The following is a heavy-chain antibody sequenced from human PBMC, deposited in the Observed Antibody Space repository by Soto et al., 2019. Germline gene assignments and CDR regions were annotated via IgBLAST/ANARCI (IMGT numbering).Heavy chain of an antibody. CDR2: IFYSGST. J-gene: IGHJ3*02. CDR3: ARQRVLLWFGELFDALDI. V-gene: IGHV4-39*01. D-gene: IGHD3-10*01. Sequence: SETLSLTCTVSGGSISSSSYYWGWIRQPPGKGLEWIGSIFYSGSTYYNPSLKSRVTISVDTSKNQFSLKLSSVTAADTAVYYCARQRVLLWFGELFDALDIWGQGTMVTVSS. CDR1: GGSISSSSYY.